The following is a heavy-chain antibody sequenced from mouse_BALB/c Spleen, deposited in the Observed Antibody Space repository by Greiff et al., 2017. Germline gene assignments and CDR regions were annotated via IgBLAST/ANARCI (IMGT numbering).Heavy chain of an antibody. CDR1: GFTFSSYA. CDR2: ISSGGST. D-gene: IGHD1-1*01. J-gene: IGHJ3*01. V-gene: IGHV5-6-5*01. Sequence: EVQGVESGGGLVKPGGSLKLSCAASGFTFSSYAMSWVRQTPEKRLEWVASISSGGSTYYPDSVKGRFTISRDNARNILYLQMSSLRSEDTAMYYCARGYYGSSYWFAYWGQGTLVTVSA. CDR3: ARGYYGSSYWFAY.